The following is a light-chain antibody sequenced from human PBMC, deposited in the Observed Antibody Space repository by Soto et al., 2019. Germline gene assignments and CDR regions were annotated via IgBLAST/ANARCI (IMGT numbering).Light chain of an antibody. CDR1: QTVDSNY. Sequence: ENLLTQSPDTLALSPGDTATLSCRASQTVDSNYVAWYQQRPGQPPRLLVSGPSVRAAGTPDRFSGRGSGTDFTLTISRLEPEDFAVYYCQQYGSPLRLTFGGGTKVEIK. CDR2: GPS. J-gene: IGKJ4*01. CDR3: QQYGSPLRLT. V-gene: IGKV3-20*01.